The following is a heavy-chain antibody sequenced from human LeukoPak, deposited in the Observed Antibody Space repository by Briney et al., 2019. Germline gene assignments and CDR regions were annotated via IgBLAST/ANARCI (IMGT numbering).Heavy chain of an antibody. CDR3: ARAYCSGGSCYPRLAVVTPFDY. D-gene: IGHD2-15*01. CDR1: GGSISSYY. CDR2: IYYSGST. V-gene: IGHV4-59*08. J-gene: IGHJ4*02. Sequence: SETLSLTCTVSGGSISSYYWSWIRQPPGKGLEWIGYIYYSGSTNYNPSLRSRVTISVDTSKNQFSLKLSSVTAADTAVYYCARAYCSGGSCYPRLAVVTPFDYWGQGTLVTVSS.